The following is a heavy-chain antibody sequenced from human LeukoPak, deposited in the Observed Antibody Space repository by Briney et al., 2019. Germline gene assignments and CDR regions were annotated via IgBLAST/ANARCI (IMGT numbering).Heavy chain of an antibody. D-gene: IGHD5-18*01. J-gene: IGHJ4*02. CDR3: ARHVDTAMVTDY. Sequence: SETLSLTCTVSGGSISSYYWSWIRQPPGKGLEWIGYIYYSGSTNYNPSLMSRVTISVDTSKNQFSLKLSSVTAADTAVYYCARHVDTAMVTDYWGQGTLVTVSS. V-gene: IGHV4-59*08. CDR1: GGSISSYY. CDR2: IYYSGST.